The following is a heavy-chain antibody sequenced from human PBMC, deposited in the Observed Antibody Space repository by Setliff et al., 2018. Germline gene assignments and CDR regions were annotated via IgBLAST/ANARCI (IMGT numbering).Heavy chain of an antibody. Sequence: ASVKVSCKASGYTFTGYYLHWVRQAPGQGLEWMGIIDPSADYTNYAQKFQGRVTMTRDTSTSTVYMEVSSLRSEDTAVYYCAREGVDTRSSTDYRYYMDVWGKGTTVTVSS. J-gene: IGHJ6*03. D-gene: IGHD5-18*01. CDR3: AREGVDTRSSTDYRYYMDV. CDR1: GYTFTGYY. V-gene: IGHV1-46*03. CDR2: IDPSADYT.